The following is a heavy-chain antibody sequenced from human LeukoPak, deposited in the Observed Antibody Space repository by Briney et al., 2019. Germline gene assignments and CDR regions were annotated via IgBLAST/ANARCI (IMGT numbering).Heavy chain of an antibody. CDR1: RITFSSYP. V-gene: IGHV3-23*01. J-gene: IGHJ5*02. D-gene: IGHD3-3*01. Sequence: GGALRLSCAASRITFSSYPMSWVRQAPGKGLEWVSGTRGSGYNTYHADSVKRRFTISRDNSKRTLYLQMNSLRAADTAVYYCAKGPHHDFWSGYHHTSWGQGTLVTDSS. CDR3: AKGPHHDFWSGYHHTS. CDR2: TRGSGYNT.